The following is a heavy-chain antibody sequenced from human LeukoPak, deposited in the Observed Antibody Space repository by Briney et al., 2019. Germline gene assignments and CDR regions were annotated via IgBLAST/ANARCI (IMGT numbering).Heavy chain of an antibody. Sequence: SQTLSLTCAISGDSVSSNSAAWNWIRQSPSRGLEWLGRTYYRSKWYNDYAVAVKSRITINPDTSKNQFSLQLNSVTPEDAAVYYCARVHGSLYSSPDYWGQGTLVTVSS. V-gene: IGHV6-1*01. J-gene: IGHJ4*02. CDR2: TYYRSKWYN. CDR3: ARVHGSLYSSPDY. D-gene: IGHD2-15*01. CDR1: GDSVSSNSAA.